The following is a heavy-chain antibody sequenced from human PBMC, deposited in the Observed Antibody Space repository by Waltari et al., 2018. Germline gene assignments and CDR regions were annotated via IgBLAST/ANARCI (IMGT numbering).Heavy chain of an antibody. J-gene: IGHJ4*02. CDR1: GYTFSAPY. V-gene: IGHV1-2*02. D-gene: IGHD2-2*01. Sequence: QVHLVQSGAELKKPGASVRVSCQTSGYTFSAPYIHRVPQAPGQGLEWRGLVSPKVAHRRLSLRFLARVAIPSDPSPSTACMGVTGLTSDDTAGGFCARAEKEYGGNPFFDEGGRGSLVTMSS. CDR3: ARAEKEYGGNPFFDE. CDR2: VSPKVAHR.